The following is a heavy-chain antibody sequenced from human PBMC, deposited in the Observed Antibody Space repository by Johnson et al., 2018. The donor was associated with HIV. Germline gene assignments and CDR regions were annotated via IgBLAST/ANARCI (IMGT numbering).Heavy chain of an antibody. CDR2: IWYDGSNK. V-gene: IGHV3-33*06. CDR3: AKERSGSYSGADAFDI. CDR1: GFTFSSYG. Sequence: VQLVESGGGVVQPGRSLRLSCAASGFTFSSYGMHWVRQAPGKGLEWVAVIWYDGSNKYYADSVKGRFTISRDNSKNTLYLQMNSLRAEDTAVYYCAKERSGSYSGADAFDILGQGTMVTVSS. D-gene: IGHD1-26*01. J-gene: IGHJ3*02.